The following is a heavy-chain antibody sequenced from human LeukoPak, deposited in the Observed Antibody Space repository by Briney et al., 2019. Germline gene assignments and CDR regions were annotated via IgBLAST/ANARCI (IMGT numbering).Heavy chain of an antibody. CDR2: IYTSGST. CDR3: AANYDFWSGYYWVFDP. V-gene: IGHV4-4*07. CDR1: GGSISSYY. Sequence: SETLSLTCTVSGGSISSYYWSWIRQPAGKGLEWIGRIYTSGSTNYNPSLKSRVTMSVDTSKNQFSLKLSSVTAADTAVYYCAANYDFWSGYYWVFDPWGQGTLVTVSS. J-gene: IGHJ5*02. D-gene: IGHD3-3*01.